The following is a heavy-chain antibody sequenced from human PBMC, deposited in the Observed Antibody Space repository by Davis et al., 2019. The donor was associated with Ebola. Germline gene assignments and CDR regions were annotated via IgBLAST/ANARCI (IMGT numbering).Heavy chain of an antibody. CDR1: GYSFPSYW. V-gene: IGHV5-51*01. CDR2: IYPGDSDT. CDR3: AVDYPYGMDV. J-gene: IGHJ6*02. Sequence: KVSCKASGYSFPSYWVGWVRQLPGKGLEWMGIIYPGDSDTRYSPSFQGQVTISADKSISTASLQWSSLKASDTAMYYCAVDYPYGMDVWGQGTTVTVSS.